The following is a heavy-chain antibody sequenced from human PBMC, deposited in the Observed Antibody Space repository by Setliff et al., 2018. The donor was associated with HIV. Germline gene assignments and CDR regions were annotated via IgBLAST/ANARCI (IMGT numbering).Heavy chain of an antibody. D-gene: IGHD6-19*01. CDR1: GGSISSSSDY. CDR3: ARQNSGWGVGLYYFDY. CDR2: IYYSGSI. V-gene: IGHV4-39*01. Sequence: LSLTCSVSGGSISSSSDYWGWIRQPPGKGLEWIGSIYYSGSIYYNPSLKSRVTISVDTPNNHFSLRLSSVTAADTALYYCARQNSGWGVGLYYFDYWGRGTLVTVPQ. J-gene: IGHJ4*02.